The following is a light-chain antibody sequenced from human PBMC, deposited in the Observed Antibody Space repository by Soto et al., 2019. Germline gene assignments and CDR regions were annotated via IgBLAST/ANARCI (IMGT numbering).Light chain of an antibody. Sequence: DIQMTQSPSSLSASVGDGVTITCQASQDINNYLNWYQQKPGKSPKLLIFDAANLEAGVPSRFSGSGSGTDFTFTISSLQPEDIATSFRQQYENLPLTFGGGTKVDSK. J-gene: IGKJ4*01. CDR2: DAA. V-gene: IGKV1-33*01. CDR3: QQYENLPLT. CDR1: QDINNY.